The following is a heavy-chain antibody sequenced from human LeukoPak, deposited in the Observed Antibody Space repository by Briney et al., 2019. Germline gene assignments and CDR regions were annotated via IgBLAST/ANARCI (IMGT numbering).Heavy chain of an antibody. CDR1: GFDFSTYT. V-gene: IGHV3-21*01. J-gene: IGHJ4*02. CDR2: ISSSSSYI. Sequence: GGSLRLSCAASGFDFSTYTMNWVRQAPGKGLEWVSSISSSSSYIYYADSVKGRFTISRDNAKNSMYLQMNSLRAEDTAVYYCTRDPGRCTSASCYPDYWGQGTLVTVSS. CDR3: TRDPGRCTSASCYPDY. D-gene: IGHD2-2*01.